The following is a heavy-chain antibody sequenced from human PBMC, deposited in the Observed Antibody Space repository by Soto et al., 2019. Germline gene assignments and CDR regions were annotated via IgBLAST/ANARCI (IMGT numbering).Heavy chain of an antibody. V-gene: IGHV3-23*01. J-gene: IGHJ5*02. CDR3: AKDPGPRYCGGGDCYKMGWFDP. Sequence: PGGSLRLSCAASQFTFNNYVMTWVRQAPGKGLEWVSTISASGGTTYYADSVKGRFTISRDNSKNTLYLQMNSLRAEDTAVYYCAKDPGPRYCGGGDCYKMGWFDPWGQGTLVTVSS. CDR2: ISASGGTT. CDR1: QFTFNNYV. D-gene: IGHD2-15*01.